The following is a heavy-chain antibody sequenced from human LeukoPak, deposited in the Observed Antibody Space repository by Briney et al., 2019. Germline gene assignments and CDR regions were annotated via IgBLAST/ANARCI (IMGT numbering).Heavy chain of an antibody. V-gene: IGHV3-23*01. CDR2: ISGSGDTT. D-gene: IGHD1-26*01. Sequence: PGGSLRLSCAASGFTFNNYAMSWVRQAPGKGLEWVLSISGSGDTTYYGDSAKGRFTSSRDNFKNMMYLEMNSLRVEDTAVYYCAKVVPYSGSNTWFDPWGQGTLVTVSS. CDR1: GFTFNNYA. CDR3: AKVVPYSGSNTWFDP. J-gene: IGHJ5*02.